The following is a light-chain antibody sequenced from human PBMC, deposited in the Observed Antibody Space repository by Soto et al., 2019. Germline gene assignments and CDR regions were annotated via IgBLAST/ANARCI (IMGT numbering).Light chain of an antibody. CDR3: KTWGTGIVV. Sequence: QPVLTQSPSASASLGASVKLTCSLSSGHSSNNIAWHQQQPEKGPRYLMNLNSDGTYSKGDGIPDRFSASSSGAERYLTISSLQSEDEADYYCKTWGTGIVVFGGGTKLTVL. J-gene: IGLJ2*01. CDR2: LNSDGTY. V-gene: IGLV4-69*01. CDR1: SGHSSNN.